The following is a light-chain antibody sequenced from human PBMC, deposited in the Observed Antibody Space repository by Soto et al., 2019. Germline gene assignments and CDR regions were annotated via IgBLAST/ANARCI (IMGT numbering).Light chain of an antibody. J-gene: IGKJ2*01. CDR2: AAS. Sequence: DIQMTQSPSSLSAFVGDRVTITCRASQSISRYLNRYQQKPGRAPKLLMYAASTLQSGVPSRFSGSGSGTDFTLTISSLQREDFAAYYCQQSFSIPYTFGQGTKLEIK. CDR3: QQSFSIPYT. V-gene: IGKV1-39*01. CDR1: QSISRY.